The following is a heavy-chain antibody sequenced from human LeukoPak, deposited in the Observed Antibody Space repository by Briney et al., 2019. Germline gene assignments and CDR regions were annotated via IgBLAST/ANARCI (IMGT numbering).Heavy chain of an antibody. Sequence: ASVKVSCRVAGYNLIEAAINWVRQAPGKGLEWIGGFDPEDGEYGETQVAQNFQGRVTMTEDTSTDTAYMDLSSLTPEDTAVYYCAMTDRYAGRPFDYWGQGGLVTVSS. CDR3: AMTDRYAGRPFDY. J-gene: IGHJ4*02. D-gene: IGHD5-12*01. CDR2: FDPEDGEYGET. CDR1: GYNLIEAA. V-gene: IGHV1-24*01.